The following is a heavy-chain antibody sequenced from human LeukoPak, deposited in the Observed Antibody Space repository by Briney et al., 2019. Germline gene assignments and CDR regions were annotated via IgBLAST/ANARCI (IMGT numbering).Heavy chain of an antibody. J-gene: IGHJ4*02. CDR1: GGTFSSYA. Sequence: ASVKVSCKASGGTFSSYAISWVRQAPGQGLEWMGRIIPILGIANYAQKFQGRVTITADKSTSTAYMELSSLRSEDTAVYYCARDSDDSGYFDYWGQGTLVTVSS. D-gene: IGHD1-26*01. CDR3: ARDSDDSGYFDY. V-gene: IGHV1-69*04. CDR2: IIPILGIA.